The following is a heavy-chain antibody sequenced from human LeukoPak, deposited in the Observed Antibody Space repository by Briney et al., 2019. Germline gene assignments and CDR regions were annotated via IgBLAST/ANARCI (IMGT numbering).Heavy chain of an antibody. CDR1: GFTFSDYG. J-gene: IGHJ5*02. V-gene: IGHV3-30*03. Sequence: PGGSLRLSCAASGFTFSDYGMHWVRQAPGKGLEWVAVISYDGTNKYYRDSVKGRFTISRGNSKNTLYLQMNSLRAEDTAVYYCARDYYDSSGYPNWFDPWGQGTLVTVSS. D-gene: IGHD3-22*01. CDR2: ISYDGTNK. CDR3: ARDYYDSSGYPNWFDP.